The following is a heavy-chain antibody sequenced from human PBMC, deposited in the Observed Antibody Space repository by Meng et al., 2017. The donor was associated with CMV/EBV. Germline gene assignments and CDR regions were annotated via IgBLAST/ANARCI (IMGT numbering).Heavy chain of an antibody. V-gene: IGHV3-21*01. CDR2: ISSSSSYI. J-gene: IGHJ6*02. CDR3: NLDILTGYEAYGMDV. Sequence: GGSLRLSCAASGFTFSSYSMNWVRQAPGKGLEWVSSISSSSSYIYYADSVKGRFTISRDNAKNSLYLQMNSLRAEDTAVYYCNLDILTGYEAYGMDVWGQGTTVTVSS. D-gene: IGHD3-9*01. CDR1: GFTFSSYS.